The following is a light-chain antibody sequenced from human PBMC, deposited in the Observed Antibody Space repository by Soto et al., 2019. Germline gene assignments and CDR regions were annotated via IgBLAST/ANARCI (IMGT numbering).Light chain of an antibody. CDR3: SSYTTNSPPVV. CDR2: EVT. J-gene: IGLJ2*01. V-gene: IGLV2-14*01. Sequence: QSALTQPASVSGSPGQSITISCTGTSNDIGGYNYVSWYQQYPGKAPKLLISEVTNRPSGVSNRFSGSKSGNTASLTISGLQAEDEAHYYCSSYTTNSPPVVFGGGTKLTVL. CDR1: SNDIGGYNY.